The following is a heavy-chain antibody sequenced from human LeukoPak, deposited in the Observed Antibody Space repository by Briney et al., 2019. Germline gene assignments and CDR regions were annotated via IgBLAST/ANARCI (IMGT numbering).Heavy chain of an antibody. D-gene: IGHD3-16*01. CDR1: GGSFSSKFYY. Sequence: SETLSLTCTVSGGSFSSKFYYWDWIRQPPGKGLEWIGSVYYSGTTHYNPSLKTRVTISIDTSKNQFSLKLNSVTAADTAVYYCTRRGDYWGQGTLVTVSS. J-gene: IGHJ4*02. V-gene: IGHV4-39*01. CDR3: TRRGDY. CDR2: VYYSGTT.